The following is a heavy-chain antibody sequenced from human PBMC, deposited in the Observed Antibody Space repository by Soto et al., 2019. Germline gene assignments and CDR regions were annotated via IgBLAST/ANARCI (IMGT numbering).Heavy chain of an antibody. CDR3: ARAPQLVAPAATGFDS. D-gene: IGHD2-2*01. V-gene: IGHV3-48*02. CDR1: GFPFSTYS. CDR2: ISASTLTI. Sequence: GGSLRLSCAASGFPFSTYSMSWVRQAPGKGLEWISYISASTLTIFYADSVKGRFTISRDTAQNSLYLQMNSLRDEDTAVYYCARAPQLVAPAATGFDSWGQGTLVTFSS. J-gene: IGHJ4*02.